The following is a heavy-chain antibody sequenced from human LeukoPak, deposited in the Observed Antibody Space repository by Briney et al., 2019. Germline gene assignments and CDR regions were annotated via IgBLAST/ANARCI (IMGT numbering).Heavy chain of an antibody. D-gene: IGHD5-24*01. CDR3: ARVVVRDANNYKDY. J-gene: IGHJ4*02. Sequence: ASVKVSCKASSYTFTRYGISWVRQAPGQGLEWMGWISGSNGNTNYAQKFQGRVTMTRDTSISTAYLDLSRLRSDDTAVYYCARVVVRDANNYKDYWGQGTLVTVSS. CDR1: SYTFTRYG. CDR2: ISGSNGNT. V-gene: IGHV1-18*01.